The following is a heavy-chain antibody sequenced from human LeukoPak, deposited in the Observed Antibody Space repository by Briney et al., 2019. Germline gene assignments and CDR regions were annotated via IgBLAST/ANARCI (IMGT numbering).Heavy chain of an antibody. J-gene: IGHJ5*02. V-gene: IGHV4-39*07. CDR2: VHHSGNT. D-gene: IGHD1-7*01. Sequence: PSETLSLTCTVSGGSISSGGYYWTWIRQPPGRGLEWIGEVHHSGNTGYNPSLKSRVTISVDTSKNQFSLKLSSVTAADTAIYYCSRGIYPGIIETKNWFDPWGQGTPVTVSS. CDR1: GGSISSGGYY. CDR3: SRGIYPGIIETKNWFDP.